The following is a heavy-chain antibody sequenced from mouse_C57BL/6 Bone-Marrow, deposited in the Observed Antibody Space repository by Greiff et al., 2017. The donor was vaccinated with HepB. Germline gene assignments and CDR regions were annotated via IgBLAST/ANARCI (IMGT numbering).Heavy chain of an antibody. V-gene: IGHV1-81*01. D-gene: IGHD1-1*01. Sequence: QVQLQQSGAELARPGASVKLSCKASGYNFTSYGISWVKQRTGQGLEWIGEIYPRSGNTYYTEKFKGKATLTADKSSSTAYMELRSLTSEDCAVYFCARLGLYYGSSYPCGYFDVWGTGTTVTVSS. CDR2: IYPRSGNT. CDR3: ARLGLYYGSSYPCGYFDV. J-gene: IGHJ1*03. CDR1: GYNFTSYG.